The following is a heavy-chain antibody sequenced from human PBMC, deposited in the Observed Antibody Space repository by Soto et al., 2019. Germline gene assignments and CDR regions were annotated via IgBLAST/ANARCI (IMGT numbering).Heavy chain of an antibody. CDR2: IDPSDSYT. J-gene: IGHJ4*02. CDR3: ARQVPDPTPFDY. CDR1: GYSFTSYW. V-gene: IGHV5-10-1*01. Sequence: PGGSVKSSCKGSGYSFTSYWISRVRQMPGKGLEWMGTIDPSDSYTNYSPSFQGHVTISADKSISTAYLQWSSLKASDTAMYYCARQVPDPTPFDYWGQGTLVTVSS.